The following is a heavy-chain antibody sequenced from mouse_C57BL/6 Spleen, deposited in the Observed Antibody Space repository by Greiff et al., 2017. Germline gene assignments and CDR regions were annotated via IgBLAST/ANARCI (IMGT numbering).Heavy chain of an antibody. CDR3: ARKGFTTVGYFDD. CDR1: GYAFSSYW. J-gene: IGHJ2*01. CDR2: IYPGDGDT. V-gene: IGHV1-80*01. D-gene: IGHD1-1*01. Sequence: QVQLQQSGAELVKPGASVKISCKASGYAFSSYWMNWVKQRPGKGLEWIGQIYPGDGDTTYNGKFKGKATLTADNSSSTAYRQLSSLTSEDSAVYFCARKGFTTVGYFDDWGQGTTLTVSS.